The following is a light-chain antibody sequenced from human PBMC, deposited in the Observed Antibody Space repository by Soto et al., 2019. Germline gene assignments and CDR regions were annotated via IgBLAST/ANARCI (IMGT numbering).Light chain of an antibody. CDR2: DAS. V-gene: IGKV1-33*01. J-gene: IGKJ1*01. Sequence: IRMTQSPSSLSASTGDRVTITCRASQDITNSLNWYQQKPGKAPNLLIFDASNLDAGVPSRFSGSGSGTYFTCTIHSLQPADFATYYCQHYNSYSEAVGQGTKVDIK. CDR1: QDITNS. CDR3: QHYNSYSEA.